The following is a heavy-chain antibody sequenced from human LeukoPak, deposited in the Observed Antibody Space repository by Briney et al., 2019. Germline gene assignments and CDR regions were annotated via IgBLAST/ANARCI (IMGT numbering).Heavy chain of an antibody. D-gene: IGHD1-14*01. CDR3: AKPARTDHTDY. V-gene: IGHV3-48*01. J-gene: IGHJ4*02. CDR1: GFTFSSYS. CDR2: ISSSSSTI. Sequence: SGGSLRLSCAASGFTFSSYSMNWVRQAPGKGLEWVSYISSSSSTIYYADSVKGRFTISRDNAKNSLYLQMNSLRAEDTAVYYCAKPARTDHTDYWGQGTLVTVSS.